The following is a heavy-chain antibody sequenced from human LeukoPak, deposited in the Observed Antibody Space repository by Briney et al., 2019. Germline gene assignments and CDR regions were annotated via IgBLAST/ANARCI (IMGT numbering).Heavy chain of an antibody. Sequence: PGGSLRLSCAASGFTFSRSWMSWVRQAPGKGLEWVANIKEDGSEKCYVDSVKGRITISRDNARNLLYLQMNSLRAEDTAVYFCARDAKDYYDSSGYYWGQGTLVTVSS. V-gene: IGHV3-7*01. CDR3: ARDAKDYYDSSGYY. J-gene: IGHJ4*02. D-gene: IGHD3-22*01. CDR1: GFTFSRSW. CDR2: IKEDGSEK.